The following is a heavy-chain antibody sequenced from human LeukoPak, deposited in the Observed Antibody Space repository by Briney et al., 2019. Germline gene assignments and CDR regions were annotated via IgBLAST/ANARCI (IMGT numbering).Heavy chain of an antibody. V-gene: IGHV1-2*02. D-gene: IGHD6-13*01. CDR1: GYTFTDYY. CDR3: AKGGTRKAASKFDY. CDR2: INPNSGGT. Sequence: ASVKVSCRASGYTFTDYYMQWGRQAPGQGLEWMGWINPNSGGTKYAQKFEGRVTMTRDTSISTAYMELSRVTSDDTAVYYCAKGGTRKAASKFDYWGQGTLVTVSS. J-gene: IGHJ4*02.